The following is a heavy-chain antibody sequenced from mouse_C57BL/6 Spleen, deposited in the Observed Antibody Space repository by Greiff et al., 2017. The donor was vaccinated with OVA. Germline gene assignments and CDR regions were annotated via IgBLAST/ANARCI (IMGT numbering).Heavy chain of an antibody. CDR1: GYTFTDYE. D-gene: IGHD2-2*01. J-gene: IGHJ2*01. Sequence: VQLQQSGAELVRPGASVTLSCKASGYTFTDYEMHWVKQTPVHGLEWIGAIDPETGGTAYNQKFKGKAILTADNSSSTAYMELRSLTSEDSAVYYCTRLEGLRRAFDYWGQGTTLTVSS. CDR2: IDPETGGT. CDR3: TRLEGLRRAFDY. V-gene: IGHV1-15*01.